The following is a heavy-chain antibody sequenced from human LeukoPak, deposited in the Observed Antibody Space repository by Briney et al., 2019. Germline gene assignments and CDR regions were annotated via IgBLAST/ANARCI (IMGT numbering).Heavy chain of an antibody. CDR3: ARAGYGGNCFDY. CDR2: IIPIFGTA. V-gene: IGHV1-69*13. J-gene: IGHJ4*02. Sequence: SVKVSCKASGGTFSSYAISWVRQAPGQGLEWMGGIIPIFGTANYAQKFQGRVTITADESTSTAYMELSSLRSEDTAVYYCARAGYGGNCFDYWGQGTLVTVSS. D-gene: IGHD4-23*01. CDR1: GGTFSSYA.